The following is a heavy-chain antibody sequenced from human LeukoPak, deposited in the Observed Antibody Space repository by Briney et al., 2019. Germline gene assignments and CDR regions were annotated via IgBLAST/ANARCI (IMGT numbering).Heavy chain of an antibody. V-gene: IGHV1-8*01. Sequence: GASVKVSCKASGYTFTSYDINWVRQATGQGLEWMGWMNPNSGNTGYAQKFQGRVTMTRNTSISTAYMELSSLRSEDTAVYYCASLPIAAAAPDYWSQGTLVTVSS. CDR3: ASLPIAAAAPDY. CDR2: MNPNSGNT. D-gene: IGHD6-13*01. J-gene: IGHJ4*02. CDR1: GYTFTSYD.